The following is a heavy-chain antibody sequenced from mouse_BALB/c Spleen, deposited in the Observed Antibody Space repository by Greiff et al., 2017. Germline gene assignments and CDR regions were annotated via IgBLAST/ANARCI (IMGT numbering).Heavy chain of an antibody. V-gene: IGHV2-9*02. D-gene: IGHD3-2*01. CDR3: AREGGTARATRYFDY. CDR2: IWAGGST. CDR1: GFSLTSYG. J-gene: IGHJ2*01. Sequence: QVQLKESGPGLVAPSQSLSITCTVSGFSLTSYGVHWVRQPPGKGLEWLGVIWAGGSTNYNSALMSRLSISKDNSKSQVFLKMNSLQTDDTAMYYCAREGGTARATRYFDYWGQGTTLTVSS.